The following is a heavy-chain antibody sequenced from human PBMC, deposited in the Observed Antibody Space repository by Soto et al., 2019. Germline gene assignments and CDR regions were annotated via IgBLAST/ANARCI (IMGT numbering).Heavy chain of an antibody. CDR2: INPNSGGT. D-gene: IGHD3-9*01. CDR1: GYTFTGYY. J-gene: IGHJ5*02. CDR3: ARQDYDILGGWFDP. Sequence: GXSAKVTFKASGYTFTGYYMHLLRHTPGQGLEWMGWINPNSGGTNYAQKFQGWVTTTRDTSISTAYMELSRLRYDDTAVYYCARQDYDILGGWFDPWGQGTLVTVSS. V-gene: IGHV1-2*04.